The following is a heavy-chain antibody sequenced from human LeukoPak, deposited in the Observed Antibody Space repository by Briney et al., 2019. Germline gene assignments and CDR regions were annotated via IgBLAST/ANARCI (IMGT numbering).Heavy chain of an antibody. D-gene: IGHD1-1*01. CDR2: INPNSGGT. J-gene: IGHJ6*02. V-gene: IGHV1-2*02. CDR3: ASPTGTSDYYYGMDV. Sequence: GASVKVSCKASGYTFTGYYMHWVRQAPGQGLEWMGWINPNSGGTNYAQKFQGRVTMTRDTSISTAHMELSRLRSDDTAVYCCASPTGTSDYYYGMDVWGQGTTVTVSS. CDR1: GYTFTGYY.